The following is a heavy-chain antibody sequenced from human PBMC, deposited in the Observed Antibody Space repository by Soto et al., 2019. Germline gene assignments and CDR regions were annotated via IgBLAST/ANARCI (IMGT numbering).Heavy chain of an antibody. CDR3: ARGKRRGVGGGYAV. D-gene: IGHD3-22*01. Sequence: QVQLQESGPGLVRPSETLSLTCTVSGDSISSFYWSWIRQPPGKGLEWVGHVYYSGSTNYNPSLKSRVTIAVDTSKNQFSLKLSSVTAADTAVYYCARGKRRGVGGGYAVWGQGTTVTVSS. J-gene: IGHJ6*02. CDR1: GDSISSFY. CDR2: VYYSGST. V-gene: IGHV4-59*01.